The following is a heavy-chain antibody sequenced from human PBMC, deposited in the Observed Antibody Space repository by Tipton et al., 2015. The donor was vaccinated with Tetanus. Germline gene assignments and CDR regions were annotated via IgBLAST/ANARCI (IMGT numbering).Heavy chain of an antibody. CDR3: ARAWGYYDSSGYYLDY. CDR1: GFTFSSYS. D-gene: IGHD3-22*01. V-gene: IGHV3-21*01. Sequence: SLRLSCAASGFTFSSYSMNWVRQAPGKGLEWVSSISSSSSYIYYADSVKGRFTISRDNAKNSLYLQMNSLRAEDTAVYYCARAWGYYDSSGYYLDYWGQGTLVTVSS. CDR2: ISSSSSYI. J-gene: IGHJ4*02.